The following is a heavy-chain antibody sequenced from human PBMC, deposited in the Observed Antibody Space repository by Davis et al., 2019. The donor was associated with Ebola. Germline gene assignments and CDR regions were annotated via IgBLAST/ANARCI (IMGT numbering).Heavy chain of an antibody. D-gene: IGHD1-26*01. CDR2: IYSGGTTRYA. V-gene: IGHV3-66*01. CDR1: GFTVRTTY. CDR3: ATLVGGSYCFDY. J-gene: IGHJ4*02. Sequence: PGGSLRLSCAASGFTVRTTYMSWVRQAPGKGLEWVSVIYSGGTTRYADYADSVEGRFTISRDNSKNTLYLQMNSLRVEDTAIYYCATLVGGSYCFDYWGQGMLVTVSS.